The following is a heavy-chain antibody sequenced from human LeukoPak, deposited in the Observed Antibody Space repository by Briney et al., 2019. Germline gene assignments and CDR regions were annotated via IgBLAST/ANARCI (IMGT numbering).Heavy chain of an antibody. D-gene: IGHD3-9*01. V-gene: IGHV4-34*01. Sequence: SETLSLTCAVYGGSFSGYYWSWIRQPPGKGLEWIGEINHSGSTNYNPSLKSRVTISVDTSKNQFSLKLSSVTAADTAVYYCATSSDILTGYYSGFPYYFDYWGQGTLVTVSS. CDR1: GGSFSGYY. CDR2: INHSGST. J-gene: IGHJ4*02. CDR3: ATSSDILTGYYSGFPYYFDY.